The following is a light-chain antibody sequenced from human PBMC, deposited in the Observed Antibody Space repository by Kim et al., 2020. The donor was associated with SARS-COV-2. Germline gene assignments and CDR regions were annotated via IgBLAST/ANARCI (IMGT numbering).Light chain of an antibody. CDR1: QSISRW. CDR2: DAS. J-gene: IGKJ2*03. Sequence: ASVGDRVTITCRARQSISRWLGWYQQKPGKAPKVLIFDASSLESGVPSRFSGSGSGTEFALTISSLQPDDFATYYCQQYDSYSPYSFGQGTKLEI. CDR3: QQYDSYSPYS. V-gene: IGKV1-5*01.